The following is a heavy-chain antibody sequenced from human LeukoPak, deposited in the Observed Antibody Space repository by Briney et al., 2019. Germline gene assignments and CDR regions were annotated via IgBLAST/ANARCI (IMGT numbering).Heavy chain of an antibody. CDR1: GFTFSSYA. Sequence: GGSLRLSCAASGFTFSSYAMSWVRQAPGKGLEWVSAISGSGGRTYYADSVKGRFTISRDNSRNTLYLQMNSLRAEDTAVYYCAKDQWSDSSGYTPYWDYWGQGTLVTVSS. CDR3: AKDQWSDSSGYTPYWDY. J-gene: IGHJ4*02. V-gene: IGHV3-23*01. D-gene: IGHD3-22*01. CDR2: ISGSGGRT.